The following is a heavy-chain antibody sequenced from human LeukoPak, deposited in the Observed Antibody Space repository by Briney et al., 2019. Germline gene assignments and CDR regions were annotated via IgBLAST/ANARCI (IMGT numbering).Heavy chain of an antibody. V-gene: IGHV3-7*01. CDR2: IKEDGSDK. CDR3: ARDKGYLAFDY. J-gene: IGHJ4*02. D-gene: IGHD2-15*01. CDR1: GFSFSSYW. Sequence: GGSLRLSCAASGFSFSSYWMTWVRQAPGGGLEWVANIKEDGSDKHYVDSVKGRFSISRDNAKNSLYLQMNSLRAEDTAVYYCARDKGYLAFDYWGQGTLVTVSS.